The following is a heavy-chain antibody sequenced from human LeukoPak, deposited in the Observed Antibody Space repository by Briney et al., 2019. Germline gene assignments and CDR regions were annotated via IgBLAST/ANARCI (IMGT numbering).Heavy chain of an antibody. J-gene: IGHJ4*02. V-gene: IGHV4-61*01. D-gene: IGHD6-13*01. CDR1: GGSVSSGSYY. Sequence: PSETLSLTCTVSGGSVSSGSYYWSWIRQPPGKGLEWIGYIYYSGSTNYNPSLKSLVTISVDTSKNQFSLKLSSVTAADTAVYYCARLRIAAAGTPIDYWGQGTLVTVSS. CDR2: IYYSGST. CDR3: ARLRIAAAGTPIDY.